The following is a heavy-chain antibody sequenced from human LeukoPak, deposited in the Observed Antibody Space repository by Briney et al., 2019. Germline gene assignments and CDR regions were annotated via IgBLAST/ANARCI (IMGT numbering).Heavy chain of an antibody. CDR3: ARDMGYNGSGTFDY. D-gene: IGHD3-10*01. J-gene: IGHJ4*02. V-gene: IGHV1-69*05. CDR2: IIPIFGTA. CDR1: GGTFSSYA. Sequence: ASVKVSCKASGGTFSSYAISWVRQAPGQGLEWMGRIIPIFGTANYAQKFQGRVTITTDESTSTAYMELSSLRSEDTAVYYCARDMGYNGSGTFDYWGQGTLVTVSS.